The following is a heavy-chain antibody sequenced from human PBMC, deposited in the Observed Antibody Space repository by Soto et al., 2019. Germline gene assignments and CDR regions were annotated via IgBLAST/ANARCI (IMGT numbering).Heavy chain of an antibody. D-gene: IGHD6-6*01. CDR1: GYTFTSYG. V-gene: IGHV1-3*01. CDR3: AREVARPLYYFDY. CDR2: INAGNGNT. Sequence: ASVKVSCKASGYTFTSYGMHWVRQAPGQRLEWMGWINAGNGNTKYSQKFQGRVTITRDTSASTAYMELSSLRSEDTAVYYCAREVARPLYYFDYWGQGTLVNVSS. J-gene: IGHJ4*02.